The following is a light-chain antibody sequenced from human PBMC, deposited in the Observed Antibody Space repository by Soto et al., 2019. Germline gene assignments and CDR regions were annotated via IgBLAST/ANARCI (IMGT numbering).Light chain of an antibody. Sequence: EIVLTQSPGTLSLSPGDRATLSCRASQSLSSTYLAWYQQKPGQAPRLLIYGASTRATGIPARFSGSGSGTEFTLTISSLQSEDFAVYYCQQYNNWPRTFGPGTKVDI. J-gene: IGKJ3*01. CDR3: QQYNNWPRT. CDR1: QSLSSTY. CDR2: GAS. V-gene: IGKV3-15*01.